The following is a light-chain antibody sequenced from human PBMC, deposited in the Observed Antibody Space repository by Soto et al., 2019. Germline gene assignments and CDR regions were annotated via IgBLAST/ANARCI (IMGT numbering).Light chain of an antibody. J-gene: IGKJ1*01. CDR1: QSVSTS. CDR2: GAS. Sequence: EIVMTQSPATLSVSPGETATLSCRASQSVSTSLAWYQQKPGQAPRLLISGASTRATGVPARFSGSGSETEFTLTISSLQSEDFAVYYCQQYYNWWTFGQVTKVEIK. V-gene: IGKV3-15*01. CDR3: QQYYNWWT.